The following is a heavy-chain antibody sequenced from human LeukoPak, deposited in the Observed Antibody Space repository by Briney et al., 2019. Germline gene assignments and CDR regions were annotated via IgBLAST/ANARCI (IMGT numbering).Heavy chain of an antibody. V-gene: IGHV4-59*01. CDR2: IYYSGST. CDR1: GGSISSYY. Sequence: SETLSLTCTVSGGSISSYYWSWIRQPPGQGLEWIGYIYYSGSTNYNPSLKSRVTISVDTSKNQFSLKLNSVTAADTAVYYCARGMGISSYWGQGTLVTVSS. CDR3: ARGMGISSY. D-gene: IGHD7-27*01. J-gene: IGHJ4*02.